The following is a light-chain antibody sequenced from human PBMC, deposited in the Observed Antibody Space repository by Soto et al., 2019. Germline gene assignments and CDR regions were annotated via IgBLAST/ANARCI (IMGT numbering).Light chain of an antibody. CDR3: SSYAGRTLYV. Sequence: QSALTQPPSASGSPGQSVTISCTGTSSDVGGYDYVSWYQQRPGKAPKLLIHEVTKRPSGVPDRFSGSTSGNTASLTVSGLQAEDEADYYCSSYAGRTLYVFGTGTKVTVL. CDR1: SSDVGGYDY. V-gene: IGLV2-8*01. CDR2: EVT. J-gene: IGLJ1*01.